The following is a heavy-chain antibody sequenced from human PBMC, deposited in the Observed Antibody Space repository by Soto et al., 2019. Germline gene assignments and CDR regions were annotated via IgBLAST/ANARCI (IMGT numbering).Heavy chain of an antibody. D-gene: IGHD3-10*01. CDR1: GYTFTSYD. Sequence: QVQLVQSGAEVKKPGASVKVSCKASGYTFTSYDINWVRQATGQGLEWMGWMNPNSGNTGYAQKFQGRVTMTRNTSISTAYMELSSLRSEDTAVYYGARGVLMVRGVITGYWGQGTLVTVSS. V-gene: IGHV1-8*01. J-gene: IGHJ4*02. CDR3: ARGVLMVRGVITGY. CDR2: MNPNSGNT.